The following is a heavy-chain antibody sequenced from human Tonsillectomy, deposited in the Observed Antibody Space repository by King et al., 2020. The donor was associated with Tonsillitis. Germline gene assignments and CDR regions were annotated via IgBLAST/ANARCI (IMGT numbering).Heavy chain of an antibody. Sequence: VQLVESGAEVKKPGESLRISCQASGYSFTTYWIAWVRQMPGKGLEWMGIIYPGDSDTRYSPSFQGQVTISADKSIRAAYLQGSSLKASDTAMYYCARSTTEGRIVLVTATHYDSWGQGTLVTVSS. V-gene: IGHV5-51*01. J-gene: IGHJ4*02. D-gene: IGHD2-21*02. CDR1: GYSFTTYW. CDR3: ARSTTEGRIVLVTATHYDS. CDR2: IYPGDSDT.